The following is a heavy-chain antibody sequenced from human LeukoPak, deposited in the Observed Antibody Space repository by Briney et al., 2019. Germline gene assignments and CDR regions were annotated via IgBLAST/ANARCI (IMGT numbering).Heavy chain of an antibody. Sequence: PSETLSLTCTVSGGSISSGSSFWGWIRQSPGKGLEWIGNVFHSGSTTYNSSLKSRVTISVDTSKNQFSLKLSSVTAADTAIYYCARRPGDIAYFDYWGQGALVTVSS. CDR2: VFHSGST. CDR3: ARRPGDIAYFDY. V-gene: IGHV4-39*01. D-gene: IGHD2-15*01. CDR1: GGSISSGSSF. J-gene: IGHJ4*02.